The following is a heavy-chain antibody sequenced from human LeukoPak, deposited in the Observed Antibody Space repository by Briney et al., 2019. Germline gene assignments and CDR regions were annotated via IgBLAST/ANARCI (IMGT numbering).Heavy chain of an antibody. J-gene: IGHJ6*04. CDR3: ARDPRPTDVLLWFGDSNYGMDV. V-gene: IGHV4-31*02. CDR2: IYYSGST. D-gene: IGHD3-10*01. Sequence: SETLSLTWTVSGGSISSGGNYWSWIRQHPGKGLEWSGYIYYSGSTYYNPSLKSRVTISVETSKNQFSLKLSSVTAADTAVYYCARDPRPTDVLLWFGDSNYGMDVWGKGTTVTVSS. CDR1: GGSISSGGNY.